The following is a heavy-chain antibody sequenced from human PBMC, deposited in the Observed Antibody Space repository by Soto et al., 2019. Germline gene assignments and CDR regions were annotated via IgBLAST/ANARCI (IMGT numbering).Heavy chain of an antibody. CDR2: INPNSGGT. D-gene: IGHD3-22*01. Sequence: ASVKVSCKASGYTFTGYYMHCVRQAPGQGLEWMGWINPNSGGTNYAQKFQGWVTMTRDTSISTAYMELSRLRSDDTAVYYCARDGGITYYYDSSGYYLDYWGQGTLVTVSS. CDR3: ARDGGITYYYDSSGYYLDY. CDR1: GYTFTGYY. V-gene: IGHV1-2*04. J-gene: IGHJ4*02.